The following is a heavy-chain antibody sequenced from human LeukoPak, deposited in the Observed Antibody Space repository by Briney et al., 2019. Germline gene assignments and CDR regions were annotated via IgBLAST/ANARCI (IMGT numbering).Heavy chain of an antibody. CDR1: GFTFSSYS. V-gene: IGHV3-48*01. Sequence: PGGSLRLSCAASGFTFSSYSMNWVRQAPGKGLEWVSYVNTSNGPIYYADSVMGRFTISRDNARNSLYLQMNSLRAEDAAVYYCARDLTAAMIDWGQGTLVTVSS. CDR2: VNTSNGPI. J-gene: IGHJ4*02. D-gene: IGHD5-12*01. CDR3: ARDLTAAMID.